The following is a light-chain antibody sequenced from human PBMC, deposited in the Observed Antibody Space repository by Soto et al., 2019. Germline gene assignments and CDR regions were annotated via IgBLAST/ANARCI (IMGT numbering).Light chain of an antibody. Sequence: QSVLTQPASVSGSPGQSITISCTGTSSDVVGYNFVFWYQQHPGKAPKLMIYDVSNRPSGVSNLFSGSKSGNTASLTISGLQAEDEADYYCSSYTTSSTPFYVFGTGTKVTVL. V-gene: IGLV2-14*01. CDR2: DVS. CDR3: SSYTTSSTPFYV. J-gene: IGLJ1*01. CDR1: SSDVVGYNF.